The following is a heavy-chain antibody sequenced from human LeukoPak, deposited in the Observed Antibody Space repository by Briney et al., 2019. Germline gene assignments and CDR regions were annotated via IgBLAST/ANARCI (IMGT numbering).Heavy chain of an antibody. Sequence: ASVKVSCKASGGTFSSYAISWVRQAPGQGLEWMGGIIPIFGTANYAQKLQGRVTMTTDTSTSTAYMELRSLRSDDTAVYYCARLAGYSYGSTYYYYYYMDVWGKGTTVTISS. CDR2: IIPIFGTA. CDR1: GGTFSSYA. J-gene: IGHJ6*03. D-gene: IGHD5-18*01. CDR3: ARLAGYSYGSTYYYYYYMDV. V-gene: IGHV1-69*05.